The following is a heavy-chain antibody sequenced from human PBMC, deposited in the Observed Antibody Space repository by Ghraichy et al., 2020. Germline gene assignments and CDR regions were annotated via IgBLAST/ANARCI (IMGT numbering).Heavy chain of an antibody. V-gene: IGHV4-59*01. CDR2: IYYSGST. Sequence: SETLSLTCTVSGGSISSYYWSWIRQPPGKGLEWIGYIYYSGSTNYNPSLKSRVTISVDTSKNQFSLKLSSVTAADTAVYYCARGATVTTPSYYYYMDVWGKGTTVTVSS. CDR1: GGSISSYY. J-gene: IGHJ6*03. CDR3: ARGATVTTPSYYYYMDV. D-gene: IGHD4-11*01.